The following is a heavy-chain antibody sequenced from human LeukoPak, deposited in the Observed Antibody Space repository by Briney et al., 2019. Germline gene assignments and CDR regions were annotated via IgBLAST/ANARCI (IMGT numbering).Heavy chain of an antibody. Sequence: SETLSLTCTVSGGSISSHSWSWIRQPPEKGLEWIGNIYYSGSIKYNPSLKSRVTTSVDTSKNQFSLKLSSVTAADTAVYYCARDQNYDSSGSFGMDVWGQGTTVTVSS. CDR3: ARDQNYDSSGSFGMDV. V-gene: IGHV4-59*11. D-gene: IGHD3-22*01. CDR2: IYYSGSI. CDR1: GGSISSHS. J-gene: IGHJ6*02.